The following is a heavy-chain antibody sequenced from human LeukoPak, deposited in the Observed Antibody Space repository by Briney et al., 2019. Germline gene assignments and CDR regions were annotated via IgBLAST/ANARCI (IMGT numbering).Heavy chain of an antibody. V-gene: IGHV4-59*08. CDR1: GGSINSHY. D-gene: IGHD6-19*01. CDR3: VRRDTGWNYFDY. J-gene: IGHJ4*02. CDR2: IYYTGKN. Sequence: PETLSLTCAVSGGSINSHYWGRIRQPPGKGLQWIGDIYYTGKNNYNPSLKSRVTISLDTSKDHLSLNLTSVLAADTAIYYCVRRDTGWNYFDYWGQGILVTVSS.